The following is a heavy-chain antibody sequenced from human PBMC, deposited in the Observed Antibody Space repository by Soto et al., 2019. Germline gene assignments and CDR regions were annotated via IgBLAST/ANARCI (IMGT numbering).Heavy chain of an antibody. CDR3: SRVLKRHGWDNDVYDL. V-gene: IGHV3-74*01. CDR2: IDTYGSAT. D-gene: IGHD1-26*01. CDR1: GFTFRSYW. Sequence: GGSLRLSCAASGFTFRSYWMHWVRQPPGKGLMWVSRIDTYGSATKYADSVEGRFTISRDNAGNTLYLQMDFLSAEDTAVYYCSRVLKRHGWDNDVYDLWGQGTMVTVSS. J-gene: IGHJ3*01.